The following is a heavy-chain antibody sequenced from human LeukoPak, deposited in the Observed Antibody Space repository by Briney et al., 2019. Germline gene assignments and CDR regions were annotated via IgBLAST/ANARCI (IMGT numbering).Heavy chain of an antibody. D-gene: IGHD6-6*01. Sequence: ASVKVSCKASGYTFTGYYMHWVRQAPGQGLEWMGWINPNSGGTNYAQKFQGRVPMTRDTSISTAYMELSRLRSDDTAVYYCARDIAARTYNFDYWGQGTLVTVSS. V-gene: IGHV1-2*02. J-gene: IGHJ4*02. CDR3: ARDIAARTYNFDY. CDR1: GYTFTGYY. CDR2: INPNSGGT.